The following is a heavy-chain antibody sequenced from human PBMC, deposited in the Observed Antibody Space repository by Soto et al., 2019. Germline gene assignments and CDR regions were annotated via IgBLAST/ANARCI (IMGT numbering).Heavy chain of an antibody. CDR2: IIPLFGTA. CDR3: SSPGGSYYGGVVF. J-gene: IGHJ4*02. Sequence: QVQLVQSGAEVKKPGSSVKVSCKASGGTFSSYAISWVRQAPGQGLEWMGGIIPLFGTADYAQKFQGRVTITEDESTRTAYMELNSLRSEDTAVYYCSSPGGSYYGGVVFWGQGTVVTVSS. CDR1: GGTFSSYA. D-gene: IGHD1-26*01. V-gene: IGHV1-69*12.